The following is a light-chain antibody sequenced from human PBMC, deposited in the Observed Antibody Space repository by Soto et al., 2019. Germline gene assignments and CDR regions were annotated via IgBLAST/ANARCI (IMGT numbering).Light chain of an antibody. V-gene: IGKV3-11*01. J-gene: IGKJ3*01. CDR2: DGS. CDR1: QSVSGY. Sequence: EIVLTQSPATLSLSPGERSPLSCRASQSVSGYLAWYQQKPGQAPRLLIYDGSHRATGIPARFSGSGSGTDFTLTISGLEPEDFAVYYCQQRSNWLISFGPGTKVDIK. CDR3: QQRSNWLIS.